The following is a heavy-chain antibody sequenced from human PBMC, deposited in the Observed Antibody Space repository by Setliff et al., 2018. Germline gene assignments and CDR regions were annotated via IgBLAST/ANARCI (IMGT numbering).Heavy chain of an antibody. V-gene: IGHV3-74*01. D-gene: IGHD3-9*01. CDR3: ARGLPGSGYSSGVLDF. CDR2: INGVGTIT. Sequence: PGGSLRLSCAASGFTFSNYWMYWVRQVPGKGLVWVSRINGVGTITHYADSVKGRFTISRDNDKKTLYLQMNSLRGEDTAVYFCARGLPGSGYSSGVLDFWGQGTMVTVSS. J-gene: IGHJ4*03. CDR1: GFTFSNYW.